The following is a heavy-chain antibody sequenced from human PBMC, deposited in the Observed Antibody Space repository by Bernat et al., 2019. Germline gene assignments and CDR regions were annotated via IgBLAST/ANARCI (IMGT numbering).Heavy chain of an antibody. CDR3: ARDSGRGYYYYGMDV. Sequence: EVQLVESGGGLVKPGGSLRLSCAASGFTFSSYSMNWVRQAPGKGLEWVSSISSSSSYIYSADSVKGRFTISRDNATNSLYLHMNRLRAEDTAVYYCARDSGRGYYYYGMDVWGQGTTVTVSS. J-gene: IGHJ6*02. CDR1: GFTFSSYS. V-gene: IGHV3-21*01. D-gene: IGHD2-15*01. CDR2: ISSSSSYI.